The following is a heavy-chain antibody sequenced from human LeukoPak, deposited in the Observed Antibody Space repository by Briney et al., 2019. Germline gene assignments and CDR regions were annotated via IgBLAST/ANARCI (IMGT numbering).Heavy chain of an antibody. CDR1: GFTFSSYA. D-gene: IGHD3-3*01. J-gene: IGHJ6*03. CDR3: AREGSYYDFWSAKRMYYYYYMDV. V-gene: IGHV3-30-3*01. Sequence: GGSLRLSCAASGFTFSSYAMHWVRQAPGKGLEWVAVISYDGSNKYYADSVKGRFTISRDNSKNTLYLQMNSLRAEDTAVYYCAREGSYYDFWSAKRMYYYYYMDVWGKGTTVTVS. CDR2: ISYDGSNK.